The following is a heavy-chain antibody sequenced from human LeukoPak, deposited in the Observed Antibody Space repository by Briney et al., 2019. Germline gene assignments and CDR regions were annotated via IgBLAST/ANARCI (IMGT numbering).Heavy chain of an antibody. CDR3: ARDPSVLRYFDFRGCFDL. D-gene: IGHD3-9*01. CDR1: GFIFSDYY. V-gene: IGHV3-11*04. J-gene: IGHJ2*01. Sequence: GGALRLSCEASGFIFSDYYMSWIRQIPGEGLECVSSISDGGDTKYYAYSVKGRFTISRDNAKNSLYLQMNSLRAEDTAVYYCARDPSVLRYFDFRGCFDLWGRGTLVTVSS. CDR2: ISDGGDTK.